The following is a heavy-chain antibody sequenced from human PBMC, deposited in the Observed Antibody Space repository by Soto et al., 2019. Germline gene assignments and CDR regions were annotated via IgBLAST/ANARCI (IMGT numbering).Heavy chain of an antibody. CDR1: GGSMSGYY. J-gene: IGHJ4*02. CDR3: ATGAAATWYY. V-gene: IGHV4-59*01. CDR2: MYYSGST. Sequence: QVQLQESGPGLVKPSETLSLTCTVSGGSMSGYYWSWIRQPPGKGLEWIGNMYYSGSTNYNPSLKSRVTISVDTSKNQCSLKLSSVTAADTAVYYCATGAAATWYYWGQGTLVTVSS. D-gene: IGHD6-25*01.